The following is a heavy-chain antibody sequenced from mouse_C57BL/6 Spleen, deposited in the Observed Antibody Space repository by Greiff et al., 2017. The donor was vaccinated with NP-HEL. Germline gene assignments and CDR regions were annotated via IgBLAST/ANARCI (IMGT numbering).Heavy chain of an antibody. CDR3: ARVPNGGNAMDY. D-gene: IGHD5-1*01. J-gene: IGHJ4*01. CDR1: GYTFTSYW. CDR2: IDPSDSET. V-gene: IGHV1-52*01. Sequence: QVQLQQPGAELVRPGSSVKLSCKASGYTFTSYWMHWVKQRPIQGLEWIGNIDPSDSETHYNQKFKDKATLTVDKSSSTAYMQLSSLTSEDSAVYYCARVPNGGNAMDYWGQGTSVTVSS.